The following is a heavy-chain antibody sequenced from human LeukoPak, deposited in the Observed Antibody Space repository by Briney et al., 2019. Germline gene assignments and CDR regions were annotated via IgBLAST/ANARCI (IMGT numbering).Heavy chain of an antibody. CDR1: GFTFGDYA. J-gene: IGHJ6*03. CDR2: IRSKAYGGTT. Sequence: GGSLRLSCTASGFTFGDYAMSWFRQAPGKGLEWVGFIRSKAYGGTTEYAASVKGRFTISRDDSKSIAYLQMNSLKTEDTAVYYCTRAVAEYYYDSSGYYYVYYYYMDVWGKGTTVTVSS. CDR3: TRAVAEYYYDSSGYYYVYYYYMDV. V-gene: IGHV3-49*03. D-gene: IGHD3-22*01.